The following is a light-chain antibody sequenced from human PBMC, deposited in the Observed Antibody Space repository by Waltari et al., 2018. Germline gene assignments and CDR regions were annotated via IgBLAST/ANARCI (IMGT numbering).Light chain of an antibody. V-gene: IGLV2-14*03. Sequence: QSALTQPASVSGSPGQSITISCTGSSSDVGGYNYVSWYQPHPGKAPKLMISDVNKRPSGFSNRFSGSKSDNTASLTISGLQAEDEAHYYCTSFTSSSTIVFGGGTKLTVL. J-gene: IGLJ2*01. CDR2: DVN. CDR1: SSDVGGYNY. CDR3: TSFTSSSTIV.